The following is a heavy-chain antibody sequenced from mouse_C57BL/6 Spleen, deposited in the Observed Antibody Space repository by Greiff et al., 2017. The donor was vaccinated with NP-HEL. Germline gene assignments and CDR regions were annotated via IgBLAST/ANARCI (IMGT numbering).Heavy chain of an antibody. CDR3: AVATTVVEDWYFDV. J-gene: IGHJ1*03. V-gene: IGHV14-3*01. Sequence: EVQLQQSVAELVRPGASVKLSCTASGFNIKNTYMHWVKQRPEQGLEWIGRIDPANGNTKYAPKFQGKATITADTSSTTAYLPLSTLTYEDTAIAYWAVATTVVEDWYFDVWGTGTTVTVSS. D-gene: IGHD1-1*01. CDR1: GFNIKNTY. CDR2: IDPANGNT.